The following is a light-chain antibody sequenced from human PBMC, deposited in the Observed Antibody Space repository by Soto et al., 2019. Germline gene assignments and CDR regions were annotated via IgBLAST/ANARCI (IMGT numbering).Light chain of an antibody. Sequence: DLPMTQSPSSLSASVGDRVTITCRASQSISSYLNWYQQKPGKAPKLLIYAASRLQGGVPSRFSGSGSGTDFTLTISSLQPEDVATYYCQQSYSTPLTFGPGTKVDIK. CDR2: AAS. V-gene: IGKV1-39*01. CDR3: QQSYSTPLT. J-gene: IGKJ3*01. CDR1: QSISSY.